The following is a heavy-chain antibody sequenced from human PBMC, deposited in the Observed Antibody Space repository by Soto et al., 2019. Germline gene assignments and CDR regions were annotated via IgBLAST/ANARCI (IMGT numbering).Heavy chain of an antibody. CDR1: GYTFTSYY. CDR3: ASTTYYDFWSGGGAFDI. J-gene: IGHJ3*02. V-gene: IGHV1-46*01. CDR2: INPSGGST. Sequence: ASVKVSCKASGYTFTSYYMHWVRQAPGQGLEWMGIINPSGGSTSYAQKFQGRVTMTRDTSTSTVYMELSSLRSEDTAVYYCASTTYYDFWSGGGAFDIWGQGTMVTVSS. D-gene: IGHD3-3*01.